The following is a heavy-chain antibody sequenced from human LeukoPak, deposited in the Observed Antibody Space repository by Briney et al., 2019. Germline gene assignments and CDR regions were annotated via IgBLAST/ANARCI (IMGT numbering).Heavy chain of an antibody. CDR3: ARDSVGASNWFDP. V-gene: IGHV1-46*01. J-gene: IGHJ5*02. D-gene: IGHD3-10*01. CDR2: INVETGHT. CDR1: GYTFTSHN. Sequence: ASVTVSCKASGYTFTSHNIHWVRQAPGQGLEWMGIINVETGHTANAQKFQGRVTMTGDISTSTVYMELNSLTSEDTAVYYCARDSVGASNWFDPWGQGTLVTVSS.